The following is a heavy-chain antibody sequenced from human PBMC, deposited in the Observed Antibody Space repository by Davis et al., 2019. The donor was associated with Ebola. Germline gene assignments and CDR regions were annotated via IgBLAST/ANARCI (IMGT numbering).Heavy chain of an antibody. J-gene: IGHJ4*02. D-gene: IGHD1-14*01. Sequence: PGGSLRLSCVASGFTFSSHWMSWVRQAPGKGLEWVAVISYDGSNKYYADSVKGRFTISRDNSKNTLYLQMNSLRAEDTAVYYCARAHRPGSGWGQGTLVTVSS. V-gene: IGHV3-30*03. CDR2: ISYDGSNK. CDR1: GFTFSSHW. CDR3: ARAHRPGSG.